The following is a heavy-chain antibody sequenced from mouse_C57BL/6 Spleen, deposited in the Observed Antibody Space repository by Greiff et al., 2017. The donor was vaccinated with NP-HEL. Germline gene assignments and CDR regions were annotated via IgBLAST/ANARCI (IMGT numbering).Heavy chain of an antibody. Sequence: QVQLQQPGAELVKPGASVKLSCKASGYTFTSYWMHWVKQRPGQGLEWIGMIHPNSGSTNYNEKFKGKATLTADKSSSTAYMQLSSLTSEDSAVYFCARGPGFDYWGQGTTLTVSS. V-gene: IGHV1-64*01. CDR2: IHPNSGST. CDR3: ARGPGFDY. CDR1: GYTFTSYW. J-gene: IGHJ2*01.